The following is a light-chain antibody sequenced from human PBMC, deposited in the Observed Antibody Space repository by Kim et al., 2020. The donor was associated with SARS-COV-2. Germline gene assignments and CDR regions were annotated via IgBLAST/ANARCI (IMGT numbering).Light chain of an antibody. CDR2: DVS. J-gene: IGLJ2*01. CDR1: SSDVGGYNY. CDR3: CSYAGSYILL. Sequence: GQSVTISCTGTSSDVGGYNYVSWYQQHPGKVPKLMIYDVSNRPSGVPDRFSGSKSGNTASLTISGLQAEDEADYYCCSYAGSYILLFGGGTQLTVL. V-gene: IGLV2-11*03.